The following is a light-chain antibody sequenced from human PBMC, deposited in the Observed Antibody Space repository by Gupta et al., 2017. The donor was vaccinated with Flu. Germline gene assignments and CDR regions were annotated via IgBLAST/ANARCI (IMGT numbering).Light chain of an antibody. J-gene: IGLJ3*02. V-gene: IGLV4-69*01. CDR1: SGHSSYA. CDR3: QTWGTGLGV. Sequence: QLVLTQSPSASASLGASVTPTCTLSSGHSSYAIAWHQQQPEKAPPYLMMLNSDGSHIKGDGIPDRFSGSSSAAERNTTISSVQAEDDYYYSCQTWGTGLGVFGGGTKLTVL. CDR2: LNSDGSH.